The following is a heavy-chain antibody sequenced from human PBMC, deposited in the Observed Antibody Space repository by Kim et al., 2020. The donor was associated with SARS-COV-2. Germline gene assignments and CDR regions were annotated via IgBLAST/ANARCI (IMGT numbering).Heavy chain of an antibody. V-gene: IGHV1-46*01. Sequence: ASVKVSCKASGYTFTSHYIHWVRQAPGQGLEWVGIINPSGGSPTYTQKFQGRVTMTRDTSTSTVYMELSSLTCEDTAVYYCARGAGSGSYYSPWGQGTLVTVSS. CDR2: INPSGGSP. D-gene: IGHD3-10*01. J-gene: IGHJ5*02. CDR3: ARGAGSGSYYSP. CDR1: GYTFTSHY.